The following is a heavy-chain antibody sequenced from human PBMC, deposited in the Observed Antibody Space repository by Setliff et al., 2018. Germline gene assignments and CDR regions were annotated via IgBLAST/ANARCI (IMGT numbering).Heavy chain of an antibody. CDR3: ARARSGDYSDSTGYLDY. D-gene: IGHD3-22*01. CDR2: TYYSGST. V-gene: IGHV4-59*08. CDR1: GGSISSYY. Sequence: TLSLTCTVSGGSISSYYWSWIRQPPGKGLEWIGYTYYSGSTNYNPSLKSRVTISVDTSKNQFSLNLSSVTAADTAVYYCARARSGDYSDSTGYLDYWGQGTLVTVSS. J-gene: IGHJ4*02.